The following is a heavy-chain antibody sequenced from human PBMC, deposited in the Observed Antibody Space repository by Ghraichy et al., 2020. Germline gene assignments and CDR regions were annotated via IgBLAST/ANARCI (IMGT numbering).Heavy chain of an antibody. Sequence: SETLSLTCTVSGDSLNNYYWSWIRQAPGKGLEWIGSIYHNGRTKYNPSLKSRVTMSVDTSKYQFSLSLTSVTAADTAVFYCARDQEWRASSSGFDPRGQGTLVSVSP. CDR1: GDSLNNYY. J-gene: IGHJ5*02. D-gene: IGHD2-2*01. CDR3: ARDQEWRASSSGFDP. V-gene: IGHV4-59*01. CDR2: IYHNGRT.